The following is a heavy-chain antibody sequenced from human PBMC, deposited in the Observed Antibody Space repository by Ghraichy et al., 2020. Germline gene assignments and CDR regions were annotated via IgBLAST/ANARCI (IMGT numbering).Heavy chain of an antibody. D-gene: IGHD2/OR15-2a*01. CDR2: INHSGST. J-gene: IGHJ3*02. Sequence: SQTLSLTCAVYGGSFSGYYWSWIRQPPGKGLEWIGEINHSGSTNYNPSLKSRVTISVDTSKNQFSLKLSSVTAADTAVYYCARSNYFYAFDIWGQGTMVTVSS. V-gene: IGHV4-34*01. CDR1: GGSFSGYY. CDR3: ARSNYFYAFDI.